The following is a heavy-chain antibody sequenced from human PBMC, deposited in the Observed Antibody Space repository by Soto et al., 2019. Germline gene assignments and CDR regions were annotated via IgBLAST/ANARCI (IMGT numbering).Heavy chain of an antibody. D-gene: IGHD1-1*01. CDR1: RFTLSDHS. CDR3: VKSGDNYNLLDY. J-gene: IGHJ4*02. Sequence: PSGRMRLSCATSRFTLSDHSMIWIRQAPGKGLEWIGYSSNSGSFTRYADSVKGRFSISRDNAKSSLYLQISSLRGDDTATYYCVKSGDNYNLLDYWGQGTTVTVSS. V-gene: IGHV3-11*06. CDR2: SSNSGSFT.